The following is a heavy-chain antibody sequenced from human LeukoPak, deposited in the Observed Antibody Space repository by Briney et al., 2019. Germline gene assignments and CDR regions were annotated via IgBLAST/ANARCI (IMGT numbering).Heavy chain of an antibody. D-gene: IGHD2-2*01. CDR1: GYTFTSYA. J-gene: IGHJ2*01. Sequence: ASVTVSCKASGYTFTSYAMHWVRQAPGQRLEWMGWINAGNGNTKYSQKFQGRVTITRDTSASTAYMELSSLRSEDTAVYYCARAAPPSAVPQKGYFDLWGRGTLVTVSS. CDR3: ARAAPPSAVPQKGYFDL. CDR2: INAGNGNT. V-gene: IGHV1-3*01.